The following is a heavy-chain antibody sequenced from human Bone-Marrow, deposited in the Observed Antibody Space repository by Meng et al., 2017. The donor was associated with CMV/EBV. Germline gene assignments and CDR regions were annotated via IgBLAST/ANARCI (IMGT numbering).Heavy chain of an antibody. CDR3: ARGGATSLGSAFDI. CDR1: GYTFTSYD. D-gene: IGHD1-26*01. J-gene: IGHJ3*02. Sequence: ASVKVSCKASGYTFTSYDINWVRQATGQGLEWMGWMNPNSGNTGYAQKFQGRVTMTRNTSISTAYMELSRLRSEDTAVYYCARGGATSLGSAFDIWGQGTMVTVSS. V-gene: IGHV1-8*01. CDR2: MNPNSGNT.